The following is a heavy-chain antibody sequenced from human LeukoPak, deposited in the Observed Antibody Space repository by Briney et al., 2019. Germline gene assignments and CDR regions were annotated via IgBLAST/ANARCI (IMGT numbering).Heavy chain of an antibody. J-gene: IGHJ5*02. CDR2: ISTDSNTI. D-gene: IGHD1-1*01. CDR1: GFTFSSYT. CDR3: ARGPTNSGFDP. V-gene: IGHV3-48*01. Sequence: GGSLRLSCAASGFTFSSYTMNWVRQAPGKGLEWVSYISTDSNTIYYADSVKGRFTISRDNAKNSLYVQMNSLRAEDTAVYFCARGPTNSGFDPWGQGTLVTVSS.